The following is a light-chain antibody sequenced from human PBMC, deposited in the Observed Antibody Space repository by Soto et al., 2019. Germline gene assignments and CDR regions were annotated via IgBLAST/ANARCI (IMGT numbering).Light chain of an antibody. CDR2: DAS. CDR3: QHPKWT. V-gene: IGKV1-5*01. Sequence: DIPMTQSPSTLSASVGDRVTITCRASQSISSWLAWYQQKPGKAPKLLIYDASSLESGVPSRFSGSGSGTEFTLTISSLQPDDFATYYCQHPKWTFGQGTKVEIK. J-gene: IGKJ1*01. CDR1: QSISSW.